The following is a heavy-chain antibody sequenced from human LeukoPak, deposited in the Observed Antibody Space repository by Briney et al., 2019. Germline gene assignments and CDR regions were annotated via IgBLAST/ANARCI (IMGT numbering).Heavy chain of an antibody. D-gene: IGHD4-11*01. V-gene: IGHV3-74*01. CDR2: INSDGSST. CDR1: GFTFSIYW. Sequence: PGGSLRLSCAASGFTFSIYWMHWVRQAPGKGLVWVSRINSDGSSTNYADSVKGRFTISRDNSKNTLYLQMNSLRAEDTAVYYCAKSKSNEPRHYFDYWGQGTLVTVSS. CDR3: AKSKSNEPRHYFDY. J-gene: IGHJ4*02.